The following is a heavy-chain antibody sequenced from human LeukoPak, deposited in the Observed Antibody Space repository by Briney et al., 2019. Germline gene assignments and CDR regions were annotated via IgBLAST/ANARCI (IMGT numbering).Heavy chain of an antibody. CDR1: GFTFSSYA. J-gene: IGHJ4*02. CDR2: ISGSGGST. D-gene: IGHD6-13*01. Sequence: GGPLRLSCAASGFTFSSYAMSWVRQAPGKGLEWVSAISGSGGSTYYADSVKGRFTISRDNSKNTLYLQMNSLRAEDTAVYYCARVPKTGIAAAGTWDQPNYYFDYWGQGTLVTVSS. CDR3: ARVPKTGIAAAGTWDQPNYYFDY. V-gene: IGHV3-23*01.